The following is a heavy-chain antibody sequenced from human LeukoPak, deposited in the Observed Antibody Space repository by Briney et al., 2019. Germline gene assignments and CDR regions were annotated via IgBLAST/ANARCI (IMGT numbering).Heavy chain of an antibody. CDR3: VRDRTLSDY. D-gene: IGHD1/OR15-1a*01. J-gene: IGHJ4*02. V-gene: IGHV3-7*01. Sequence: AGGSLRLSCAASGLSFSSFWMSWVRQAPGKGLEWVAKIKQDGSEKYYVDSVNGRFTISRDNAKDSLYLQMNSLRAEDTAVYYCVRDRTLSDYWGQGTLVTVSS. CDR1: GLSFSSFW. CDR2: IKQDGSEK.